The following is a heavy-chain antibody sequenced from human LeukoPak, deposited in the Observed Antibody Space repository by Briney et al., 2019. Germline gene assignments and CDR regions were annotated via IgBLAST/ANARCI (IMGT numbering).Heavy chain of an antibody. CDR2: IWYDGSNK. J-gene: IGHJ4*02. CDR1: GFTFSSYG. V-gene: IGHV3-33*01. D-gene: IGHD3-3*01. CDR3: TTDGVTIFGVVITDY. Sequence: GGSLRLSCAASGFTFSSYGMHWVRQAPGKGLEWVAVIWYDGSNKYYADSVKGRFTISRDNSKNTLYLQMNSLRAEDTAVYYCTTDGVTIFGVVITDYWGQGTLVTVSS.